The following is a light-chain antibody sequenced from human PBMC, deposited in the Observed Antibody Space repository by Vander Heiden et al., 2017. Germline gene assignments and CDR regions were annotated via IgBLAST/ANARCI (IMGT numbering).Light chain of an antibody. CDR3: SSYAGSNIFV. CDR2: EVS. CDR1: SSDVGGYNY. V-gene: IGLV2-8*01. Sequence: QSALTQPPSASGSPGQSVTISCTGTSSDVGGYNYVSWYQQHPGKAPKLMSYEVSKRPSGVPDRFSGSKSGTTASLTVSGLQAEDDAYYYCSSYAGSNIFVFGGGTKLTVI. J-gene: IGLJ2*01.